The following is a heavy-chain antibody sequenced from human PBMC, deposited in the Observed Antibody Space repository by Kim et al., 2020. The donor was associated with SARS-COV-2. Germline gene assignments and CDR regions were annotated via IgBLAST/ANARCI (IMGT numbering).Heavy chain of an antibody. V-gene: IGHV3-7*03. CDR1: FFFFFFFF. Sequence: GGSLRLFCFFFFFFFFFFFLSFFLFSPFSLLEWVANIKHDGSEKYKFVVLNGRFFISFDSAKNSLYLQMNSLRAEDTAVYYCVRSRWMDVWGQGTTVTVSS. J-gene: IGHJ6*02. CDR2: IKHDGSEK. CDR3: VRSRWMDV.